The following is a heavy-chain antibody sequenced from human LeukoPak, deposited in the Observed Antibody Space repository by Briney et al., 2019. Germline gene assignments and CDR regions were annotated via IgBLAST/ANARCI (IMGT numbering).Heavy chain of an antibody. Sequence: QPGGSLRLSCAASGFTFSSYAMSWVRQAPGKGLEWVSAISGSGGSTYYADSVKGRFTISRDNSKNTLYLQMNSLRAEDTAVYYCAKADPYDSSGYFYDDGYYFDYWGQGTLVTVSS. D-gene: IGHD3-22*01. CDR3: AKADPYDSSGYFYDDGYYFDY. J-gene: IGHJ4*02. CDR1: GFTFSSYA. CDR2: ISGSGGST. V-gene: IGHV3-23*01.